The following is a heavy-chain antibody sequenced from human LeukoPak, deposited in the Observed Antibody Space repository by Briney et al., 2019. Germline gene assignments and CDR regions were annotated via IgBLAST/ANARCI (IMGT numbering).Heavy chain of an antibody. D-gene: IGHD3-3*02. CDR1: GGSISSYY. CDR3: ARVKRSITGLDP. V-gene: IGHV4-59*01. CDR2: IYYSGST. Sequence: SETLSLTCTVSGGSISSYYWSWIRQPPGKGLEWIGYIYYSGSTNYNPSLKSRVTISVDTSKNQFSLKLSSVTAADTAVYYCARVKRSITGLDPWGQGTLVTVSS. J-gene: IGHJ5*02.